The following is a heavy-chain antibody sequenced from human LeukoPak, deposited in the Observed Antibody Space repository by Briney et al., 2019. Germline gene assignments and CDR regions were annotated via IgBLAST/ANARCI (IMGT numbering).Heavy chain of an antibody. CDR2: INSDGSSI. CDR1: GFTFSSHW. J-gene: IGHJ4*02. CDR3: ATLHEH. V-gene: IGHV3-74*01. Sequence: GGSLRLSCAASGFTFSSHWMHWVRQAPGKGLVWVSRINSDGSSISYADSVKGRFTISRDNAKNTLYLQMNGLRDEDTAVYYCATLHEHWGQGTLVTVSS.